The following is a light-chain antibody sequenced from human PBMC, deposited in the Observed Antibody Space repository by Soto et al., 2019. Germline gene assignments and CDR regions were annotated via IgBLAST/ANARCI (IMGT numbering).Light chain of an antibody. CDR1: QNISTS. CDR3: QQYDYSRT. V-gene: IGKV1-5*01. CDR2: DVS. J-gene: IGKJ1*01. Sequence: DIQLTQSPSTLSASVGDSFTITCLASQNISTSLAWYQHKPGKAPKLLMFDVSNLESGVPSRFSGSGSGTEFTLIISSLHSDDFATYYCQQYDYSRTFGQGTKVDIK.